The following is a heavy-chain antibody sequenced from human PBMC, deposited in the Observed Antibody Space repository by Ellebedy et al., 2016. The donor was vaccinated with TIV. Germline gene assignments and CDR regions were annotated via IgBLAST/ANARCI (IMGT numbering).Heavy chain of an antibody. V-gene: IGHV4-39*01. J-gene: IGHJ4*02. CDR3: ARTRRFLEWF. CDR1: GDSISGSTYY. Sequence: MPGGSLRLSCTVSGDSISGSTYYWAWIRQPPGKGLEWIASIYSSGSTYHNASLKSRVTISVDTSKNQFSLKLSSVTAADTALYYCARTRRFLEWFWGQGTLVTVSS. D-gene: IGHD3-3*01. CDR2: IYSSGST.